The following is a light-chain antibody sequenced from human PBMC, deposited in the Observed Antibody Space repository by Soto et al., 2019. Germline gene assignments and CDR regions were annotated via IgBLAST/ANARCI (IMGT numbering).Light chain of an antibody. CDR3: QQYNNWPPWT. CDR2: GAS. V-gene: IGKV3-15*01. CDR1: QSVNSN. Sequence: EVLMTQSPATLSVSPGERATLSCRASQSVNSNLAWYQHKPGQAPRLLIYGASTRATGVPDRFSGSGSGTEFTLTISSLQSEDFAVYYCQQYNNWPPWTFGQGTRVEI. J-gene: IGKJ1*01.